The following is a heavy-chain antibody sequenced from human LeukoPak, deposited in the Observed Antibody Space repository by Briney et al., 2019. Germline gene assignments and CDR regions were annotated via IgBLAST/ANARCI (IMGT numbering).Heavy chain of an antibody. CDR3: ARGAQASFDY. CDR2: TYYRSKWYN. Sequence: SQTLSLTCAISGDSLSNNIAAWNWIRQSPSRGLEWLGRTYYRSKWYNDYAVSVKSRMTIDPDTSKNQFSLQLNSVTPEDTAVYYCARGAQASFDYWGQGTLVSVSS. J-gene: IGHJ4*02. V-gene: IGHV6-1*01. CDR1: GDSLSNNIAA. D-gene: IGHD5-12*01.